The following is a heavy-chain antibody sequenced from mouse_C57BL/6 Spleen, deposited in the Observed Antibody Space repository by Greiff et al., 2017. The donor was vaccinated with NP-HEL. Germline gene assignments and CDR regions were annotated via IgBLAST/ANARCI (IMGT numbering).Heavy chain of an antibody. CDR2: INPNNGGT. D-gene: IGHD2-3*01. Sequence: VQLKQSGPELVKPGASVKISCKASGYTFTDYYMNWVKQSHGKSLEWIGDINPNNGGTSYNQKFKGKATLTVDKSSSTAYMELRSLTSEDSAVYYCARDDGRGWFAYWGQGTLVTVSA. J-gene: IGHJ3*01. CDR3: ARDDGRGWFAY. V-gene: IGHV1-26*01. CDR1: GYTFTDYY.